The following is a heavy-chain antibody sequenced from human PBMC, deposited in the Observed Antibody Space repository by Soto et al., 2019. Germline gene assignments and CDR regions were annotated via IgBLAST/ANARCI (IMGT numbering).Heavy chain of an antibody. CDR1: GFTFSSYA. Sequence: EVQLLESGGGLVQPGGSLRLSCAASGFTFSSYAMSWVRQAPGKGLEWVSAISGSGGSTYYADSVKGRFTISGDNSKNTLDLQMTSLRAEETAVYYCAHNSQQDYSYGYWGQGTLVTVSS. J-gene: IGHJ4*02. V-gene: IGHV3-23*01. CDR2: ISGSGGST. CDR3: AHNSQQDYSYGY. D-gene: IGHD5-18*01.